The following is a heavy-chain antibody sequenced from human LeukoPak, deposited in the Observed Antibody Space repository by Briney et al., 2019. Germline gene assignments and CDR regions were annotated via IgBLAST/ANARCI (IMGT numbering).Heavy chain of an antibody. Sequence: SETLSLTCTVSGGSISSGSYYWSWIRQPAGKGLEWIGRIYTSGGTNYNPSLKSRVTISVDTSKNQFSLKLSSVTAADTAVYYCARDNWNDPNWFDPWGQGTLVTVSS. CDR1: GGSISSGSYY. J-gene: IGHJ5*02. CDR2: IYTSGGT. V-gene: IGHV4-61*02. D-gene: IGHD1-1*01. CDR3: ARDNWNDPNWFDP.